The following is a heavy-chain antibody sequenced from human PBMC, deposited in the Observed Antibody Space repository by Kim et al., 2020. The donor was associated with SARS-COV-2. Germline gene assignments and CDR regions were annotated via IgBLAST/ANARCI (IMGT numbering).Heavy chain of an antibody. CDR2: ISGSGGST. D-gene: IGHD6-13*01. V-gene: IGHV3-23*01. Sequence: GGSLRLSCAASGFTFSSYAMSWVRQAPGKGLEWVSAISGSGGSTYYADSVKGRFTISRDNSKNTLYLQMNSLRAEDTAVYYCAKDKGRQQLVHYYFDYWGQGTLVTVSS. J-gene: IGHJ4*02. CDR3: AKDKGRQQLVHYYFDY. CDR1: GFTFSSYA.